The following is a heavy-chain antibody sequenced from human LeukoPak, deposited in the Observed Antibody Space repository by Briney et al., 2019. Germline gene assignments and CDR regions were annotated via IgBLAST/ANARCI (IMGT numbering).Heavy chain of an antibody. CDR2: IYRGGST. CDR3: AKGRGYYGSGSSHMDV. J-gene: IGHJ6*03. D-gene: IGHD3-10*01. Sequence: GGSLRLSCAASGFTVSSDYMSWVRQAPGKGLEWVSVIYRGGSTYYADSVKGRFTISRDNSKNTLYLQMNSLRAEDTAVYYCAKGRGYYGSGSSHMDVWGKGTTVTVSS. CDR1: GFTVSSDY. V-gene: IGHV3-53*01.